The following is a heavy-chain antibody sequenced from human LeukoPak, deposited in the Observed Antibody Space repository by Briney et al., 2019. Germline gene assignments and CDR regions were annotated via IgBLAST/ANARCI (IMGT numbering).Heavy chain of an antibody. CDR1: GFTFNTFN. CDR3: ARGHYDVLASSYKWTPDY. Sequence: PGGSLRLSCASSGFTFNTFNMAWFRQPPGKGLEWVSSINSGGDYKYYADSVKGRFTTSRDNAKNSLSLQLNTLRVEDTAIYYCARGHYDVLASSYKWTPDYWGQGTLVTVSS. CDR2: INSGGDYK. V-gene: IGHV3-21*01. D-gene: IGHD3-9*01. J-gene: IGHJ4*02.